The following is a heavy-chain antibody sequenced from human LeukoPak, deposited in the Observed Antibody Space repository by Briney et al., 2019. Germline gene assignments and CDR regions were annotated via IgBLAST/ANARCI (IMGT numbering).Heavy chain of an antibody. CDR1: GGTFSSYA. V-gene: IGHV1-69*06. J-gene: IGHJ5*01. Sequence: ASVKVSCKASGGTFSSYAISWVRQAPGQGLEWMGGIIPIFGTANYAQKFQGRVTITADKSTSTAYMELSSLRSEDTAVYYCARAYQPLGGLSFPDSWGQGTLVTVSS. CDR2: IIPIFGTA. CDR3: ARAYQPLGGLSFPDS. D-gene: IGHD3-16*02.